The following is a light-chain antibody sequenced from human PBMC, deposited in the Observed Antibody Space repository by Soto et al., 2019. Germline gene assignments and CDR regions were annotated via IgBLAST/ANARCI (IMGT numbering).Light chain of an antibody. Sequence: EFVLTQSPGTLSLSPGERATLFCRASQSVSDRYLAWYQRKPGQAPRLLIYAASSSATGIPDRFSGSGSGTDFTLTISRLEPEDFSMYYCQQYGSLSSTFGQGTKVEIK. CDR2: AAS. V-gene: IGKV3-20*01. CDR1: QSVSDRY. J-gene: IGKJ1*01. CDR3: QQYGSLSST.